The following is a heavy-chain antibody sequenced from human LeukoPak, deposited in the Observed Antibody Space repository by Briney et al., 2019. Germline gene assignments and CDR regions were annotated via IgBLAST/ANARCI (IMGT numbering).Heavy chain of an antibody. V-gene: IGHV4-59*11. CDR2: IYYNGNT. D-gene: IGHD6-25*01. Sequence: SETLSLTCTVSVGSITGHYWSCIRHPPGQGLEWIGCIYYNGNTYYNPSLRSRVTISLDTSKNQFSLKLTSVTAADTAVYYCGRVRKSDAAIDYWGQGTLVTVSS. J-gene: IGHJ4*02. CDR1: VGSITGHY. CDR3: GRVRKSDAAIDY.